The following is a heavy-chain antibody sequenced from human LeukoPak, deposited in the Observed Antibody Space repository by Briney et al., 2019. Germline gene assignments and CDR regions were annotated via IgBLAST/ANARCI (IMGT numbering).Heavy chain of an antibody. J-gene: IGHJ3*02. CDR2: IYYSGST. V-gene: IGHV4-61*01. CDR1: GVSVSSGSYY. D-gene: IGHD2-15*01. CDR3: ARVFSCSGGSCYLSAFDI. Sequence: SETLSLTCAVSGVSVSSGSYYWSWIRQPPGKGLEWLGYIYYSGSTNYNPSLKSRVTISVDTSKNQFSLKLSSVTAADTAVYYCARVFSCSGGSCYLSAFDIWGQGTMVTVSS.